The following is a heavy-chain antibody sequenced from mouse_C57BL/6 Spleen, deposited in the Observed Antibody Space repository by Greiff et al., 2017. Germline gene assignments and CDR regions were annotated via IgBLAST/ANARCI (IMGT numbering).Heavy chain of an antibody. J-gene: IGHJ4*01. CDR3: AFWGYAMDY. D-gene: IGHD4-1*01. CDR1: GFNIKNTY. CDR2: FDPASGNT. Sequence: VQLKESVAELVRPGASVKLSCTASGFNIKNTYMHWVKQRPEPGLEWIGRFDPASGNTKYVPKFQGKATITADTSSSTAYLQLSRLTSDDTDIYCCAFWGYAMDYWGQGTSVTVSS. V-gene: IGHV14-3*01.